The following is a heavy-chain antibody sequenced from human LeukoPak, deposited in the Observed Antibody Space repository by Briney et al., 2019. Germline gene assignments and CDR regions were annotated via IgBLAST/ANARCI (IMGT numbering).Heavy chain of an antibody. Sequence: SETLSLTCTVSGGSISSSSYYWGWIRQPPGKGLEWIGRIYYSGSTYYNPSLKSRVTISVDTSKNQFSLKLSSVTAADTAVYYCARVPQYSSSWDYYYYMDVWGKGTTVTVSS. D-gene: IGHD6-13*01. CDR3: ARVPQYSSSWDYYYYMDV. J-gene: IGHJ6*03. V-gene: IGHV4-39*07. CDR1: GGSISSSSYY. CDR2: IYYSGST.